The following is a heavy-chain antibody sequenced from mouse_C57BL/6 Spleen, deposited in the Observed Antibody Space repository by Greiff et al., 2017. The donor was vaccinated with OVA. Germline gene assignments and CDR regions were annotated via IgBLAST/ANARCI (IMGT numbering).Heavy chain of an antibody. CDR1: GYTFTSYW. J-gene: IGHJ1*03. Sequence: VQLQQSGAELVRPGSSVKLSCKASGYTFTSYWMHWVKQRPIQGLEWIGNIDPSDSETHYNQKFKDKATLTVDKSSSTAYMQLSSLTSEDSAVYYCATTTAVVATGNWYFDVWGTGTTVTVSS. CDR3: ATTTAVVATGNWYFDV. CDR2: IDPSDSET. V-gene: IGHV1-52*01. D-gene: IGHD1-1*01.